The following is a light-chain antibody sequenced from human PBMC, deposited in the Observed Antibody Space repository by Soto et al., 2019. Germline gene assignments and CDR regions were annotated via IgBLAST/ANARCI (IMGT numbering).Light chain of an antibody. J-gene: IGKJ1*01. CDR2: KAS. CDR1: QSINSW. Sequence: DIQMTQSPSTLSASVGDRVTITCRASQSINSWLAWYQQKPGKAPKLLIYKASSLESGVPSRFSRSESGTGFPLTIRSLEPDDFATYFLQQYLGFPWTFGRGTKVEV. V-gene: IGKV1-5*03. CDR3: QQYLGFPWT.